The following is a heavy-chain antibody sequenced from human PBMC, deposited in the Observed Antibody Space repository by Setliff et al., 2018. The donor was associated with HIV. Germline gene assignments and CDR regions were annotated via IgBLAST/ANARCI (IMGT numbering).Heavy chain of an antibody. CDR3: ARDQTPLDAFDI. D-gene: IGHD2-15*01. CDR2: INPNTGGT. J-gene: IGHJ3*02. V-gene: IGHV1-2*02. CDR1: GYTFTGHY. Sequence: SVKVSCKSSGYTFTGHYIHWVRQAPGQGLEWMGWINPNTGGTNYAQKFQGRVTMTRDTSISTAYMELRRLRSDDTAMYYCARDQTPLDAFDIWGQGTMVTVS.